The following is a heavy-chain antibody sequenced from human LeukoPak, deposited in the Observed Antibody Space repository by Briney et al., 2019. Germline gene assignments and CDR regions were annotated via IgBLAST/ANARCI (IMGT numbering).Heavy chain of an antibody. D-gene: IGHD2-21*01. CDR3: AKAPVTTCSGAYCYPFDY. Sequence: GGSLRPSCAASGFTLSSYAMSWVRQAPGKGLEWVSAISVSGNTYHADSVKGRFTISRDSSKNTLYLQMNRLRAEDAAVYYCAKAPVTTCSGAYCYPFDYWGQGTLVTVSS. J-gene: IGHJ4*02. CDR1: GFTLSSYA. CDR2: ISVSGNT. V-gene: IGHV3-23*01.